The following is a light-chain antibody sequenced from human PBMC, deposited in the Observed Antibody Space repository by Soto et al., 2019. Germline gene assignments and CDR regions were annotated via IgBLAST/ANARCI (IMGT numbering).Light chain of an antibody. CDR3: CSYAGSATWV. Sequence: QSVLTQPASVSGSPGQSITISCTGTNSDVGNYNLVSWYQQHPGKAPKLMMYEVTKRPSGVSNRFSGSKSGNTASLTISGLQAEDEADYYCCSYAGSATWVFGGGTQLTVL. CDR2: EVT. CDR1: NSDVGNYNL. J-gene: IGLJ3*02. V-gene: IGLV2-23*02.